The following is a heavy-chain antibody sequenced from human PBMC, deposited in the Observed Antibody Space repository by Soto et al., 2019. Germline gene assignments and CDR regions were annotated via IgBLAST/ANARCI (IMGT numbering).Heavy chain of an antibody. CDR3: ARSQYYYDSSGYYPVPQAFDC. J-gene: IGHJ4*02. Sequence: TLSLTCTVSGGSISSGGSYWSWIRQHTGKGLEWIGYIYYSGSTYYNPSLKSRGTISVDTSKNQFSLKLSSVTAADTAVYYCARSQYYYDSSGYYPVPQAFDCWRKGTLGTVAS. CDR1: GGSISSGGSY. V-gene: IGHV4-31*03. CDR2: IYYSGST. D-gene: IGHD3-22*01.